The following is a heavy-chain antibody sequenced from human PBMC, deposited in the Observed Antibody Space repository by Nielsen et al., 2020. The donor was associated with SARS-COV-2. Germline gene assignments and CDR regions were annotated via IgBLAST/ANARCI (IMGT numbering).Heavy chain of an antibody. CDR1: GGTFSSYA. CDR3: ARVAFPSIATDGYFDL. Sequence: SVKVSCKASGGTFSSYAISWVRQAPGQGLEWMGRIIPILGTANYAQKFQGRVTITADESTSTAYMELSSLRSEDTAVYYCARVAFPSIATDGYFDLWGRGTLVTVSS. D-gene: IGHD6-25*01. CDR2: IIPILGTA. J-gene: IGHJ2*01. V-gene: IGHV1-69*11.